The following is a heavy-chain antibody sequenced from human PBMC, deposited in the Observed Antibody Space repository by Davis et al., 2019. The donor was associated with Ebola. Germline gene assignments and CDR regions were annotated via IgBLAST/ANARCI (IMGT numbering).Heavy chain of an antibody. D-gene: IGHD3-10*01. Sequence: GESLKISCAASGFTFSSYGMHWVRQAPGKGLEWVAVISYDGSNKYYADSVKGRFTISRDNLQNMVYLQMNSLRDEDTAIYYCARDGRFGDRAFDMWGQGTMVTVSS. CDR2: ISYDGSNK. J-gene: IGHJ3*02. CDR1: GFTFSSYG. CDR3: ARDGRFGDRAFDM. V-gene: IGHV3-30*03.